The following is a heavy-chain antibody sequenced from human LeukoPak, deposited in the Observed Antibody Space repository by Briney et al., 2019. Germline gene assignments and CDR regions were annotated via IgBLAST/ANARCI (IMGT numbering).Heavy chain of an antibody. V-gene: IGHV3-7*03. Sequence: GGSLRLSCAASGFTFTNYWMSWVRQAPGKGLEWVANVKQDGAEKHYIESVKGRFIISRDNAKNLIYLQMNSLRAEDTAVYYCAKVRYFDWDTFDYWGQGTLVTVSS. CDR3: AKVRYFDWDTFDY. D-gene: IGHD3-9*01. J-gene: IGHJ4*02. CDR1: GFTFTNYW. CDR2: VKQDGAEK.